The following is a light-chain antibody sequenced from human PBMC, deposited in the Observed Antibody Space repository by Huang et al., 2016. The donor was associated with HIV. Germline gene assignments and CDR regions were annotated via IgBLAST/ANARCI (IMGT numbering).Light chain of an antibody. J-gene: IGKJ1*01. CDR2: WAS. Sequence: DIVLTQSPDSLALSLGERAVINCTSSRSIFYNSNTKNCLNLDQLKPVQPPKLLIYWASTRESGVPDRFSGSGSGTVFTLTINNLQAEDVAIYYCHQYYRTPQTFGQGTKV. V-gene: IGKV4-1*01. CDR1: RSIFYNSNTKNC. CDR3: HQYYRTPQT.